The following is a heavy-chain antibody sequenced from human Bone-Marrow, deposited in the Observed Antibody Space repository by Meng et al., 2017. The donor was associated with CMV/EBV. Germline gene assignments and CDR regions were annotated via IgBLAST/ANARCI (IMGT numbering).Heavy chain of an antibody. CDR3: ARDGDRGIFGVGEDAFDI. D-gene: IGHD3-3*01. CDR1: GFTFSSYS. Sequence: GGSLRLSRAASGFTFSSYSMNWVRQAPGKGLEWVSSISSSSSYIYYADSVKGRFTISRDNAKNSLYLQMNSLRAEDTAVYYCARDGDRGIFGVGEDAFDIWGQGTMVTVSS. V-gene: IGHV3-21*01. CDR2: ISSSSSYI. J-gene: IGHJ3*02.